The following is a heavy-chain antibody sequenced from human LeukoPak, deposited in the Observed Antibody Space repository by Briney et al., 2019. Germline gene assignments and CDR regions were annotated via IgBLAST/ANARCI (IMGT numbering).Heavy chain of an antibody. J-gene: IGHJ4*02. CDR2: IWYDGSNK. Sequence: GRSLRLSCAASGFTFSSYGMHWVRQAPGKGLEWVAVIWYDGSNKYYADSVKGRFTISRDNSKNTLYLQMNSLRAEDTAVYYCARDQGSGGYYNGFDYWGQGTLVTVSS. V-gene: IGHV3-33*01. D-gene: IGHD3-10*01. CDR3: ARDQGSGGYYNGFDY. CDR1: GFTFSSYG.